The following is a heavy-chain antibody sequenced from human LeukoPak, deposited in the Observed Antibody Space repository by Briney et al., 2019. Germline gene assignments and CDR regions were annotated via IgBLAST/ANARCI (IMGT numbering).Heavy chain of an antibody. CDR2: ITPDGSST. J-gene: IGHJ4*02. V-gene: IGHV3-74*01. CDR3: SSQISRGGN. CDR1: GFSFSTYW. D-gene: IGHD3-16*01. Sequence: GGSLRLSCAASGFSFSTYWMHWVRHVPGKGPEWVSHITPDGSSTNYADSVKGRFTISRDSAKNTLYLQMNSLRAEDTAVYYCSSQISRGGNWGQGTLVTVSS.